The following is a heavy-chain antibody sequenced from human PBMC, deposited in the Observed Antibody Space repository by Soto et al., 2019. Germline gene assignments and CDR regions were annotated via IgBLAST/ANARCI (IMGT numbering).Heavy chain of an antibody. CDR3: ATLGATYYYYGMDV. Sequence: SETLSLTCTVSGGSISSSSFYWGWIRQPPGKGLEWIGSIYYSGSTYYNPSLKSRVTISVDTSKNQFSLKLSSVTAADTAVYYCATLGATYYYYGMDVWGQGTTVTVSS. V-gene: IGHV4-39*01. CDR1: GGSISSSSFY. CDR2: IYYSGST. D-gene: IGHD1-26*01. J-gene: IGHJ6*02.